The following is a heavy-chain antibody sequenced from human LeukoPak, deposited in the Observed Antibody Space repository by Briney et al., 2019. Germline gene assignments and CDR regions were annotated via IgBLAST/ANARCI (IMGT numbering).Heavy chain of an antibody. CDR1: GYTFTSYG. J-gene: IGHJ4*02. Sequence: ASVKVSCKASGYTFTSYGISWVRQAPGQGLEWMGIINPSGGSTSYAQKFQGRVTMTRDTSTSTVYMELSSLRSEDTAVYYCARVLYSSSPFDYWGQGTLVTVSS. CDR3: ARVLYSSSPFDY. D-gene: IGHD6-13*01. V-gene: IGHV1-46*01. CDR2: INPSGGST.